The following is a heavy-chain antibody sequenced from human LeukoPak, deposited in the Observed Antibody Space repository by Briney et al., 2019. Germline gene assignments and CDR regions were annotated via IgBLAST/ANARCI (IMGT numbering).Heavy chain of an antibody. J-gene: IGHJ4*02. D-gene: IGHD3-16*02. CDR3: GTTTLSATWNY. V-gene: IGHV3-53*01. CDR1: GFTVSNIY. CDR2: TDRGGYT. Sequence: GGSLRLSCAASGFTVSNIYMSWVRQAPGKGLEWVSVTDRGGYTKYADPVKGRLTVSRDNSENTLFLQMSSLRVEDTAVYFCGTTTLSATWNYWGQGTLVTVSS.